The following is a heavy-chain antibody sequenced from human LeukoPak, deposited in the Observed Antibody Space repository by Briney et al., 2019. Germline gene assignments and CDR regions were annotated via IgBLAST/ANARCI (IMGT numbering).Heavy chain of an antibody. CDR2: ISGSGGGT. CDR1: EFTFNTYA. D-gene: IGHD3-22*01. V-gene: IGHV3-23*01. Sequence: GGSLRLSCAASEFTFNTYAMNWVRQAPGKGLEWVSLISGSGGGTYYADSVKGRFTISRDNSKNTLYLQMHSLRAEDTAVYYCAKGGNTLLLVPITGDDTFDFWGQGTMVIVSS. CDR3: AKGGNTLLLVPITGDDTFDF. J-gene: IGHJ3*01.